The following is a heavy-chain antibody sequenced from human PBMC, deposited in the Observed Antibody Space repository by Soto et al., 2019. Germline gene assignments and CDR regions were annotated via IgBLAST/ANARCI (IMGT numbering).Heavy chain of an antibody. J-gene: IGHJ4*02. D-gene: IGHD3-10*01. V-gene: IGHV3-23*01. Sequence: GGSLRLSCAASGFTFSSYSMSWVRQAPGKGLEWVSGFRTGGDDGTTYYADSVKGRFTISRDNSKNTLFLLMNSLRAEDTAIYYCAKKVNSGPGSQYFDYWGPGTLVTVSS. CDR2: FRTGGDDGTT. CDR3: AKKVNSGPGSQYFDY. CDR1: GFTFSSYS.